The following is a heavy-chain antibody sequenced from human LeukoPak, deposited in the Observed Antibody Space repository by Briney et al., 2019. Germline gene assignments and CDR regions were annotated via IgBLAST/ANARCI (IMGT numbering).Heavy chain of an antibody. CDR1: GYTFTGYY. CDR3: AEIFGVVPSGAFDI. Sequence: GASVKVSCKASGYTFTGYYMHWVRQAPGQGLEWMGWINPNSGGTNYAQKFQGRVTMTRDTSISTAYMELSRLRSDDTAVYYCAEIFGVVPSGAFDIWGQGTMVTVSS. CDR2: INPNSGGT. D-gene: IGHD3-3*01. J-gene: IGHJ3*02. V-gene: IGHV1-2*02.